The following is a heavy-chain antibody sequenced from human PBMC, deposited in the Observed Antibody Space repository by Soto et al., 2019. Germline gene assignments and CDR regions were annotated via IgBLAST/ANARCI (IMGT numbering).Heavy chain of an antibody. CDR2: IYWDDDK. CDR1: GFTLSTSGVG. D-gene: IGHD4-4*01. J-gene: IGHJ6*02. Sequence: QITLKESGPTLVKPTQTLTLTCAFSGFTLSTSGVGVGWIRQPPGKALEWLALIYWDDDKRYSPSLKSRLNSSKDTSKTQVVLTMTHVDPVDTATYYCARTRDYSVNGMDVWCQGTRVTVSS. CDR3: ARTRDYSVNGMDV. V-gene: IGHV2-5*02.